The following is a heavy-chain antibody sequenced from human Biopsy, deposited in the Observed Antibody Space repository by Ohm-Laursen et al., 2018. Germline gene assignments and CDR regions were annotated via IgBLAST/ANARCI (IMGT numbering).Heavy chain of an antibody. J-gene: IGHJ6*02. CDR2: IYNSGST. V-gene: IGHV4-59*01. D-gene: IGHD2/OR15-2a*01. CDR3: ARATNSTGWPYYYFYGMDV. CDR1: GGSMSSYY. Sequence: GTLSLTWPVSGGSMSSYYWTWIRQPPGKGLEWIGYIYNSGSTNYNPSLKSRVTISVAVDTSKSQFSLRLNSVTAADTAVYYCARATNSTGWPYYYFYGMDVWGQGTTVTVSS.